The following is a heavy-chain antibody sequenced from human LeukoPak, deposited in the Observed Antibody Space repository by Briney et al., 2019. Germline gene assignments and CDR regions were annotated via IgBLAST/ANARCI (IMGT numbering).Heavy chain of an antibody. D-gene: IGHD2-2*01. CDR1: GGSISSYY. CDR2: IYYSGST. V-gene: IGHV4-59*01. J-gene: IGHJ6*02. Sequence: SETLSLTCTVSGGSISSYYWGWIRQPPGKGLEWIGYIYYSGSTNYNPSLKSRVTISVDTSKNQFSLKLSSVTAADTAVYYCARDGPAADYYYYGMDVWGQGTTVTVSS. CDR3: ARDGPAADYYYYGMDV.